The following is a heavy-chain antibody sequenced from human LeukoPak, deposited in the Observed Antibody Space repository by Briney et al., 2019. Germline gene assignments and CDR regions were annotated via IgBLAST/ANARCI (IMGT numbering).Heavy chain of an antibody. D-gene: IGHD3-10*01. CDR1: GYTFTSYG. J-gene: IGHJ4*02. CDR2: ISAYNGNT. Sequence: ASVKVCCKASGYTFTSYGISWVRQAPGQGLEWMGWISAYNGNTNYAQKLQGRVTMTTDTSTCTAYMELRSLRTDDTAVYYCAREITMVRGVPLYYFDYWGQGTLVTVSS. CDR3: AREITMVRGVPLYYFDY. V-gene: IGHV1-18*04.